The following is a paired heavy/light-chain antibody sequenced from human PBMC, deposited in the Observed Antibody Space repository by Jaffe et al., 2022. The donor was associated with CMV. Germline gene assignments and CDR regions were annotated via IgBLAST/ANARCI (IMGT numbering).Heavy chain of an antibody. Sequence: EVQLVESGGVLVEPGGSLRLSCAASGFTFSNFAMSWVRQAPGKGLEWVSGIVGSGDRTYYGDSVKGRFSISRDNWQNTLYLQMESLRAEDTAIYYCAKDLGRQNNYYFYYMDVWGKGTTVTVSS. J-gene: IGHJ6*03. D-gene: IGHD3-16*01. CDR1: GFTFSNFA. V-gene: IGHV3-23*04. CDR2: IVGSGDRT. CDR3: AKDLGRQNNYYFYYMDV.
Light chain of an antibody. CDR1: NSDVGGHDY. Sequence: QSGLTQPRSVSGSPGQSVTISCTGTNSDVGGHDYVSWYQQHPGKVPKLIIYDVTKRPSGVPDRFSGSKSGSTASLTISGLQAVDEADYYCCSFAGTYSFLVFGGGTKLTVL. CDR2: DVT. V-gene: IGLV2-11*01. CDR3: CSFAGTYSFLV. J-gene: IGLJ3*02.